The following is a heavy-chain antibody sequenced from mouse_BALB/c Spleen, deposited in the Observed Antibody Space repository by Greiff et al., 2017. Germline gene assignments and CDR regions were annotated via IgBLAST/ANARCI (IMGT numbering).Heavy chain of an antibody. V-gene: IGHV2-9*02. Sequence: VMLVESGPGLVAPSQSLSITCTVSGFSLTSYGVHWVRQPPGKGLEWLGVIWAGGSTNYNSALMSRLSISKDNSKSQVFLKMNSLQTDDTAMYYCARDLPMITTNYFDYWGQGTTLTVSS. J-gene: IGHJ2*01. CDR1: GFSLTSYG. CDR2: IWAGGST. D-gene: IGHD2-4*01. CDR3: ARDLPMITTNYFDY.